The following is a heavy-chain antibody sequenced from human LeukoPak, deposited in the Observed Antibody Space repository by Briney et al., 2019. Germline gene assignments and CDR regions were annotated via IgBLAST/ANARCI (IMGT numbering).Heavy chain of an antibody. Sequence: PSETLSLTCTVSGGSISSYYWSWIRQPPGKGLEWIGYIYYSGSTNYNPSLKSRVTISVDTSKNQFSLKLSSVTAADTAVYYCARDVLDSSGWYFTDWGQGTLVTVSS. D-gene: IGHD6-19*01. V-gene: IGHV4-59*12. CDR3: ARDVLDSSGWYFTD. J-gene: IGHJ4*02. CDR2: IYYSGST. CDR1: GGSISSYY.